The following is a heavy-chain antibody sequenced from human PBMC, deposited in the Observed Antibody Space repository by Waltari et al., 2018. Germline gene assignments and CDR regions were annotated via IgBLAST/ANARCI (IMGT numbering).Heavy chain of an antibody. J-gene: IGHJ4*02. CDR2: IIPIFGTA. CDR1: GGTFSSYA. Sequence: QVQLVQSGAEVKKPGSSVKVPCKASGGTFSSYAISWVRQAPGQGLEWMGRIIPIFGTANYAQKFQGRVTITADKSTSTAYMELSSLRSEDTAVYYCARDGGNAYCGGDCYSDYWGQGTLVTVSS. V-gene: IGHV1-69*08. D-gene: IGHD2-21*01. CDR3: ARDGGNAYCGGDCYSDY.